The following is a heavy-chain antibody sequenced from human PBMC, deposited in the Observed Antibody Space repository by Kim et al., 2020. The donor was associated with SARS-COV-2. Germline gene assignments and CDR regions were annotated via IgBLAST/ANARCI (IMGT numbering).Heavy chain of an antibody. CDR3: ASGVKVEYDFWSGYWVKLYGMDV. J-gene: IGHJ6*02. Sequence: ASVKVSCKASGYTFTSYAMNWVRQAPGQGLEWMGWINTNTGNPTYAQGFTGRFVFSLDTSVSTAYLQISSLKAEDTAVYYCASGVKVEYDFWSGYWVKLYGMDVWGQGTTVTVSS. CDR2: INTNTGNP. D-gene: IGHD3-3*01. CDR1: GYTFTSYA. V-gene: IGHV7-4-1*02.